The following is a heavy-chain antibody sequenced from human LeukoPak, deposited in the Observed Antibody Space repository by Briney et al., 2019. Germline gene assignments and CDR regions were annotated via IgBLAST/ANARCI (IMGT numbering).Heavy chain of an antibody. V-gene: IGHV4-39*01. CDR2: IYYSGST. CDR3: ARQAGGHNSRYYYYYMDV. Sequence: PSETLSLTCTVSGGTISSSSYYWGWIRQPPGEGLEWIGSIYYSGSTYYNPSLKSRVTISVDTSKNQFSLKLSSVTAADTAVYYCARQAGGHNSRYYYYYMDVWGKGTTVTISS. CDR1: GGTISSSSYY. J-gene: IGHJ6*03. D-gene: IGHD1-1*01.